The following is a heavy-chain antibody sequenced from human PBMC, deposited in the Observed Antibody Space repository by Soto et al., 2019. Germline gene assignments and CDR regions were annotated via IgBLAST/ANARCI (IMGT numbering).Heavy chain of an antibody. Sequence: GALVQVSCKASGYTFTGYYMHWVRQAPGQGLEWMGWINPNSGGTNYAQKFQGWVTMTRDTSISTAYMELSRLRSDDTAVYYCARSTYYYDSSGYYYYYYGMDVWGQGTTVTVSS. CDR3: ARSTYYYDSSGYYYYYYGMDV. CDR2: INPNSGGT. D-gene: IGHD3-22*01. J-gene: IGHJ6*02. CDR1: GYTFTGYY. V-gene: IGHV1-2*04.